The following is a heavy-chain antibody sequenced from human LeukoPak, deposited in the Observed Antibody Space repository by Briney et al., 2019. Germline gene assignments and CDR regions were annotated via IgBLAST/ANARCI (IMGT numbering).Heavy chain of an antibody. CDR2: IWFDGSIK. V-gene: IGHV3-33*01. Sequence: GRSLRLSCAASGFTFSVYGMHWVRQAPGKGLEWVAVIWFDGSIKYYADSVKGRFTISRDNSKNTLYLQMNSLRAEDTAVYYCARAVGPFDIWGQGTIVIVSS. CDR1: GFTFSVYG. CDR3: ARAVGPFDI. J-gene: IGHJ3*02.